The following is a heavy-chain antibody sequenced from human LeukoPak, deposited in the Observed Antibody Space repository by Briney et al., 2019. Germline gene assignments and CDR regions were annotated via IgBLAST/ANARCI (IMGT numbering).Heavy chain of an antibody. CDR3: VRKSSSSSGMGALDI. Sequence: SQTLSLTCALSGDSVSSNSVAWNWIRQSPSRGLEWLGRTYYRSKWYNDYAVSVRSRITINPDTSKNQFSLQLNSVTPEDTAVYYCVRKSSSSSGMGALDIWGQGTMVTVSS. CDR2: TYYRSKWYN. J-gene: IGHJ3*02. D-gene: IGHD6-6*01. CDR1: GDSVSSNSVA. V-gene: IGHV6-1*01.